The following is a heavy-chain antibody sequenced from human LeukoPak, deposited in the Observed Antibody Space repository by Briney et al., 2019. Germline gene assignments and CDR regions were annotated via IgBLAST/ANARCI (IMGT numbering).Heavy chain of an antibody. CDR2: IYYSGST. J-gene: IGHJ2*01. CDR1: GGSISSSSYY. V-gene: IGHV4-39*07. CDR3: ARMYYDILTAYRPDWYFDL. Sequence: PSETLSLTCTVSGGSISSSSYYWGWIRQPPGKGLEWIGSIYYSGSTYYKPSLKSRATISVDTSKNQFSLKLSSVTAADTAVYYCARMYYDILTAYRPDWYFDLWGRGTLVTVSS. D-gene: IGHD3-9*01.